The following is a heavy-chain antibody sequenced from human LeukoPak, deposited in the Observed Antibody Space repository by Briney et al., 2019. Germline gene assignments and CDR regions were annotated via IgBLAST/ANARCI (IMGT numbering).Heavy chain of an antibody. CDR1: GFTFSNYW. CDR2: IKQDGSEK. V-gene: IGHV3-7*01. D-gene: IGHD3-16*01. J-gene: IGHJ4*02. Sequence: GGSLRLSCAASGFTFSNYWMSWVRQAPGKGLEWVANIKQDGSEKYYVDSVKGRFTISRDNAKSSLYLQMNSLRAEDTAVYYCAREGYDYDPPGCWGQGTLVTVSS. CDR3: AREGYDYDPPGC.